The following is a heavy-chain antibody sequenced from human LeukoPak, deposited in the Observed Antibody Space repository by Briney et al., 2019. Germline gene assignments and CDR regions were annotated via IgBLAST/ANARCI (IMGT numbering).Heavy chain of an antibody. CDR1: GGSISASSGYY. V-gene: IGHV4-39*01. D-gene: IGHD6-19*01. CDR3: ARQSTKDNSGWFFDY. CDR2: IYYSGGT. J-gene: IGHJ4*02. Sequence: SETLSLTCTVSGGSISASSGYYWAWIRQPPGKGLEWIGSIYYSGGTYYNPSLKSRLTISVDTYKNKFSLKVSFVTAADTAVYYCARQSTKDNSGWFFDYWGQGTLVTVSS.